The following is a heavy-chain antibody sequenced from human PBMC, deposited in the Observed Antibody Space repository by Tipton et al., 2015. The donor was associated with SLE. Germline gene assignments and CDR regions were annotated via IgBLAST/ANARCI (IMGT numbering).Heavy chain of an antibody. Sequence: TLSFTCTVSGGSIMNTHYSWGWVRQPPGKGLDWIGTMYFSGNTYYNPSLKSRVAISLDTSKNQLSLNLSSVTAADTAVYYCARQAHDTGWYEHFDHWGQGTLVAVSS. CDR1: GGSIMNTHYS. V-gene: IGHV4-39*07. CDR3: ARQAHDTGWYEHFDH. D-gene: IGHD6-19*01. J-gene: IGHJ4*02. CDR2: MYFSGNT.